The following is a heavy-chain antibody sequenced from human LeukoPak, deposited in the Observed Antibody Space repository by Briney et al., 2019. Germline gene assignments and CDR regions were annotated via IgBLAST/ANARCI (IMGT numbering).Heavy chain of an antibody. Sequence: SETLSLTCTVSGGSISSYYWSWIRQPPGKGLEWIGYIYYSGSTNYNPSLKSRVTISVDASKNQFSLKLSSVTPADTALDYYARGGEAWFHYWGQGTLLTVSS. CDR2: IYYSGST. CDR1: GGSISSYY. J-gene: IGHJ4*02. D-gene: IGHD2-21*01. CDR3: ARGGEAWFHY. V-gene: IGHV4-59*01.